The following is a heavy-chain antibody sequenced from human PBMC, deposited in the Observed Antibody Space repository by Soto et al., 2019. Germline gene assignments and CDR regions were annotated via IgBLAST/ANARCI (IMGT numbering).Heavy chain of an antibody. Sequence: QVQLQESGPGLVKPSETLSLTCTVSGGSISSYYWSWIRQPPGKGLECIGYIYSSGSTNYNPSLKSRVTISVDTSKNQFSLKLNSVTAADTAVYYCARLGANAYCGGDCYLDPWGQGTLVTVSS. CDR3: ARLGANAYCGGDCYLDP. J-gene: IGHJ5*02. CDR1: GGSISSYY. CDR2: IYSSGST. V-gene: IGHV4-59*01. D-gene: IGHD2-21*02.